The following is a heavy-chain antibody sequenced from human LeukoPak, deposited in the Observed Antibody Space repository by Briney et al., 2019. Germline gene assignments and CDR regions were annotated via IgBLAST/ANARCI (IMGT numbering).Heavy chain of an antibody. J-gene: IGHJ6*03. V-gene: IGHV4-59*01. Sequence: SETLSLTCTVSGGSISSYYWSWIRQPPGKGLEWIGYIYYSGSTNYNPSLTSRVTISVDTSKNQFSLKLSSVTAADTAVYYCARANVSGPNYYYYYYMDVWGKGTTVTVSS. CDR3: ARANVSGPNYYYYYYMDV. CDR2: IYYSGST. CDR1: GGSISSYY. D-gene: IGHD2-15*01.